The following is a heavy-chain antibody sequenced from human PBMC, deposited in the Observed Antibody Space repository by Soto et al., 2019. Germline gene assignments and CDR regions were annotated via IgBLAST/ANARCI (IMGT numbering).Heavy chain of an antibody. D-gene: IGHD2-15*01. J-gene: IGHJ4*02. Sequence: SETLSLTCAVYGGSFSGYYWSWIRQPPGKGLEWIGEINHSGSTNYNPSLKSRVTISVDTSKNQFSLKLSSVTAADTAVYYCARALPDNIFGCSGGSCYDYWGQGTLVTVSS. CDR1: GGSFSGYY. CDR2: INHSGST. V-gene: IGHV4-34*01. CDR3: ARALPDNIFGCSGGSCYDY.